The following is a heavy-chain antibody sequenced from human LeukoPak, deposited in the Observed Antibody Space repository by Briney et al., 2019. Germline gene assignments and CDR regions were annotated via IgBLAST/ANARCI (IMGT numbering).Heavy chain of an antibody. CDR3: ARDPTQWLRYGYFDY. D-gene: IGHD5-12*01. Sequence: GGSLRLSCAASGFTFSAYWMTWVRQAPGKGLEWVANIKRDGSEKYYVDSVEGRFTISRDNAKNTLYLQMNSLRAEDTAVYYCARDPTQWLRYGYFDYWGQGILVTVSS. CDR2: IKRDGSEK. J-gene: IGHJ4*02. CDR1: GFTFSAYW. V-gene: IGHV3-7*01.